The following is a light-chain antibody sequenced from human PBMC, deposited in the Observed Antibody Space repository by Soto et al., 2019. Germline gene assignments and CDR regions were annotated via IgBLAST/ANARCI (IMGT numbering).Light chain of an antibody. Sequence: EIVMRQSPATLYVSPGETVTFSCRASRSVSNRLAWYQHKPGQAPRLLISGASNGATGIPPKFSGSGSGTEFTLTVDSLQSDDIAVYYCQQYYNLPVTFGGGTKVDIK. CDR2: GAS. CDR1: RSVSNR. J-gene: IGKJ4*01. V-gene: IGKV3-15*01. CDR3: QQYYNLPVT.